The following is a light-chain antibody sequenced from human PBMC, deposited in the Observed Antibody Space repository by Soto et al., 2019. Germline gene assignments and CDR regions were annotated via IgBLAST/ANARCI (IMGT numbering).Light chain of an antibody. CDR1: QGIRNF. V-gene: IGKV1-27*01. CDR2: AAS. CDR3: QTYSSFPV. J-gene: IGKJ3*01. Sequence: DIQMTQSPPSLSASVGDRVTITCRASQGIRNFVAWYQQKPGKAPKLLIYAASTLQSGVPSRFSGSGSGTDFTPTINSLQPEDVATYYCQTYSSFPVFGPGTKVEIK.